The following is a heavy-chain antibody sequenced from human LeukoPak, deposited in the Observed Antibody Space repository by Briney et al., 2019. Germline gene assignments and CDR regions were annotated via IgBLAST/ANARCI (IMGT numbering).Heavy chain of an antibody. CDR2: ISNNGGRT. Sequence: GGSPRLSCAGSGFSFGSNTMSWVRQGPGRGLEWVSAISNNGGRTDYADSVKGRFTISRDNSKSTLYLHMDSLRADDTAVYHCARDEDTSAVSEYWGQGTLVTVSS. CDR1: GFSFGSNT. CDR3: ARDEDTSAVSEY. D-gene: IGHD2/OR15-2a*01. J-gene: IGHJ4*02. V-gene: IGHV3-23*01.